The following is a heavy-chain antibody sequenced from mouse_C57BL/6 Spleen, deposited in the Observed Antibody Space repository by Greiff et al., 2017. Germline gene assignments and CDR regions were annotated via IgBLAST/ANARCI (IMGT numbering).Heavy chain of an antibody. CDR3: ARHGGSSPYYFDY. Sequence: EVQVVESGGDLVKPGGSLKLSCAASGFTFSSYGMSWVRQTPDKRLEWVATISSGGSYTYYPDSVKGRFTISRDNAKNTLYLQMSSLKSEDTAMYYCARHGGSSPYYFDYWGQGTTLTVSS. J-gene: IGHJ2*01. CDR2: ISSGGSYT. D-gene: IGHD1-1*01. V-gene: IGHV5-6*01. CDR1: GFTFSSYG.